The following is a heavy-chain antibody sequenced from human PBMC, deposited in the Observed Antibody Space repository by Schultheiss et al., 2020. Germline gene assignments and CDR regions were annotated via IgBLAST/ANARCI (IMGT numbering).Heavy chain of an antibody. CDR3: ARQGYGVPASFDY. Sequence: GGSLRLSCAASGFTFSSYAMSWVRQAPGKGLEWVSSISSSSSYIYYADSVKGRFTISRDNAKNSLYLQMNSLRAEDTAVYYCARQGYGVPASFDYWGQGTLVTVSS. CDR2: ISSSSSYI. J-gene: IGHJ4*02. D-gene: IGHD4-17*01. CDR1: GFTFSSYA. V-gene: IGHV3-21*01.